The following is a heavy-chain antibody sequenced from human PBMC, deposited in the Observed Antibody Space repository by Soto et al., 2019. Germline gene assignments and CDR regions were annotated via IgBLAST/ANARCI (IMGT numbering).Heavy chain of an antibody. V-gene: IGHV3-23*01. D-gene: IGHD5-12*01. CDR2: ISGSGSST. CDR1: GVTFSSYA. CDR3: ARLGYGEYYYYYYGMDV. Sequence: GGSLRLSCAASGVTFSSYAMSWVRQAPGKGLEWVSAISGSGSSTYYADSVKGRFTISRGNAKNTLYLQMNSLRAEDTAVYYCARLGYGEYYYYYYGMDVWGQGTTVTVSS. J-gene: IGHJ6*02.